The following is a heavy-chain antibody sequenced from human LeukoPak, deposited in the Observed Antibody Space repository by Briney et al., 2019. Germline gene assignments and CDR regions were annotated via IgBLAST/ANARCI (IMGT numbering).Heavy chain of an antibody. CDR2: ITWNSGTI. D-gene: IGHD2-15*01. Sequence: PGRSLRISCAASGFTFEDYTKYWVRQAPRKDLLWVSSITWNSGTIGYADSLRGRVTVSRDNAKNSLYLQMNSLRAEDTAFYYCSKDIGIVVVTTTITYFDYWGQGTLVTVSS. CDR1: GFTFEDYT. CDR3: SKDIGIVVVTTTITYFDY. V-gene: IGHV3-9*01. J-gene: IGHJ4*02.